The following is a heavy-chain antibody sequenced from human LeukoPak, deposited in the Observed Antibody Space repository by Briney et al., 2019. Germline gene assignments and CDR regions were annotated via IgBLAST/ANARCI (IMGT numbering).Heavy chain of an antibody. CDR2: IYYSGST. CDR1: GGSISSYY. D-gene: IGHD5-18*01. V-gene: IGHV4-59*12. J-gene: IGHJ4*02. CDR3: ARLRGYSYGYYFDY. Sequence: PSETLSLTCTVSGGSISSYYWSWIRQPPGKGLEWIGYIYYSGSTNYNPSLKSRVTISVDTSKNQFSLKLSSVTAADTAVYYCARLRGYSYGYYFDYWGQGTLVTVSS.